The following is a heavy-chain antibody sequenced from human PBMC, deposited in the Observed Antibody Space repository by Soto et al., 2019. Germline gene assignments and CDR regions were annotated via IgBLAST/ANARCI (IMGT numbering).Heavy chain of an antibody. CDR1: GYTFTSYD. CDR3: ARGPMVRGVTAYYYYMDV. D-gene: IGHD3-10*01. V-gene: IGHV1-8*01. CDR2: MNPNSGNT. Sequence: ASVKVSCKASGYTFTSYDINWVRQATGQGLEWMGWMNPNSGNTGYAQKFQGRVTMTRNTSISTAYMELSSLRSEDTAVYYCARGPMVRGVTAYYYYMDVWGKGTTVTVSS. J-gene: IGHJ6*03.